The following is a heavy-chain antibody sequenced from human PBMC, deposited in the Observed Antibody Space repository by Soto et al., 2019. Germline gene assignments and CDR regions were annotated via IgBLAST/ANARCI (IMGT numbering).Heavy chain of an antibody. D-gene: IGHD3-10*01. CDR1: GGTFSSYA. J-gene: IGHJ6*02. CDR2: IIPIFGTA. V-gene: IGHV1-69*13. Sequence: SVKVSCKASGGTFSSYAISWVRQAPGQGLEWMGGIIPIFGTASYAQKFQGRVTITADESTSTAYMELSSLRSEDTAVYYCARVIRLGEFRSLTYCYYGMDVWGQGTTVTVSS. CDR3: ARVIRLGEFRSLTYCYYGMDV.